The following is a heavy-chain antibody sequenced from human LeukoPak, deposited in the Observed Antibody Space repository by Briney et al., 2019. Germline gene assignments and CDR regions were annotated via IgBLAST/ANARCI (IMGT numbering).Heavy chain of an antibody. CDR3: ARAGAYSGYDRPNNWFDP. D-gene: IGHD5-12*01. Sequence: ASVKVSCKVSGYTLTELSMHWVRQAPGKGLEWMGGFDPEDGETIYAQKFQGRVTMTEDTSTDTAYMELSSLRSEDTAVYYCARAGAYSGYDRPNNWFDPWGQGTLVTVSS. V-gene: IGHV1-24*01. CDR1: GYTLTELS. CDR2: FDPEDGET. J-gene: IGHJ5*02.